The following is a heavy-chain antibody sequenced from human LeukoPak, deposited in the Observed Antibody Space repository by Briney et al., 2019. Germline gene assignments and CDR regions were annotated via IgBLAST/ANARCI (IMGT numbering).Heavy chain of an antibody. Sequence: GGSLRLSCVTSGFIFSSYGMHWVRQAPDKGLEWVAVIWYDGSNKYYADSVKGRFTISRDNSKNTLYLQMNSLRAEDTAVYYCARVDSGSYGIDYWGQGTLVTVSS. CDR1: GFIFSSYG. J-gene: IGHJ4*02. V-gene: IGHV3-33*01. D-gene: IGHD1-26*01. CDR2: IWYDGSNK. CDR3: ARVDSGSYGIDY.